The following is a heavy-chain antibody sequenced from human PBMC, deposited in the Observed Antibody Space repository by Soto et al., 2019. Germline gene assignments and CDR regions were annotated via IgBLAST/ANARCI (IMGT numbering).Heavy chain of an antibody. J-gene: IGHJ4*02. CDR3: ARDLGYYDSSGYFDY. CDR1: GFTFSDYY. Sequence: QVQLVESGGGLVKPGGSLRLSCTASGFTFSDYYMSWIRQAPGKGLEWVSYIGSSDDIISYADSVKGRFTISRDNAHNSLYLQVHSLRAEDTAVYYCARDLGYYDSSGYFDYWGQGTLVTVSS. D-gene: IGHD3-22*01. CDR2: IGSSDDII. V-gene: IGHV3-11*01.